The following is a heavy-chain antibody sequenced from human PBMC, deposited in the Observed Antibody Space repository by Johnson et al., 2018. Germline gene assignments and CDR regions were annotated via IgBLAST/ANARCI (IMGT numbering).Heavy chain of an antibody. V-gene: IGHV3-74*01. CDR1: GFNFSSFW. J-gene: IGHJ3*02. Sequence: VQLVESGGGLVQPGGSLRLSCVVSGFNFSSFWMHWVRQVPGKGLVWVSRVNIDGSSPTYAVSVKGPFTISRDNAQNTLFLHMNSLRADDTAMYFCAREFPVLDIWVQGTMVTFSS. D-gene: IGHD3-10*02. CDR3: AREFPVLDI. CDR2: VNIDGSSP.